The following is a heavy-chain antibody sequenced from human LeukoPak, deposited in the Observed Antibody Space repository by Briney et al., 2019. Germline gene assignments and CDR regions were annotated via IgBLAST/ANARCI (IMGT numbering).Heavy chain of an antibody. Sequence: GGSLRLSCAASGFTFSDYYMSWIRQAPGKGLEWVSYISSSGSTIYYADSVKGRFTISRDNAKNSLYLQMNSLRAEDTAVYYCARADKIQKIKNYGSGSYYAGLTPHWGQGTLVTVSS. CDR1: GFTFSDYY. CDR3: ARADKIQKIKNYGSGSYYAGLTPH. D-gene: IGHD3-10*01. J-gene: IGHJ4*02. CDR2: ISSSGSTI. V-gene: IGHV3-11*01.